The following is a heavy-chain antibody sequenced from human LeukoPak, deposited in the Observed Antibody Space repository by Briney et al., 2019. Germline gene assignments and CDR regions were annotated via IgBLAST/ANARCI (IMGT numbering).Heavy chain of an antibody. Sequence: ASVKVSCKASGCTFTGYYMHWVRQAPGQGLEWMGWINPNSGGTNYAQKFQGRVTMTRDTSISTAYMELSRLRSDDTAVYYCARAPIVVVTATAFDIWGQGTMVTVSS. V-gene: IGHV1-2*02. CDR1: GCTFTGYY. CDR2: INPNSGGT. D-gene: IGHD2-21*02. CDR3: ARAPIVVVTATAFDI. J-gene: IGHJ3*02.